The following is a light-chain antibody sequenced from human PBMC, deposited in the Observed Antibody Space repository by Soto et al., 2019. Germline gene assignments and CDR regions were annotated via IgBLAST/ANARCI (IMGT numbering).Light chain of an antibody. CDR2: DVN. CDR3: TSWTTSTTMK. J-gene: IGLJ2*01. Sequence: QSALTQPASVSGSPGQSITISCTGTSSDVGAYNYVSWYQQHPGKAPKLMIYDVNIRPSGVSNRFSGSESGNTAYLTISGLQAEDEADYYCTSWTTSTTMKFGGGTKLTVL. CDR1: SSDVGAYNY. V-gene: IGLV2-14*01.